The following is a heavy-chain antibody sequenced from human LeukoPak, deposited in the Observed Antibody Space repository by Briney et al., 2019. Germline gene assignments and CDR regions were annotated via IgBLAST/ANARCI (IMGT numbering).Heavy chain of an antibody. V-gene: IGHV3-30*03. CDR3: ARVRVRGVLYYYYGMDV. J-gene: IGHJ6*02. D-gene: IGHD3-10*01. CDR1: GFTFSSYG. CDR2: ISYDGSNK. Sequence: GGSLRLSCAASGFTFSSYGMHWVRQAPGKGLEWVAVISYDGSNKYYADSVKGRFTISRDNSKNTLYLQMNSLRAEDTAVYYCARVRVRGVLYYYYGMDVWGQGTTVTVSS.